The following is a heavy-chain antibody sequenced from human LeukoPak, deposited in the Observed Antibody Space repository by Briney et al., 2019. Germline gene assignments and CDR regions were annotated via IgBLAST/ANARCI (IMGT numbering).Heavy chain of an antibody. J-gene: IGHJ3*01. CDR3: ARAGEGFDL. Sequence: PGGSLRLSCAASGFTFRTYWMHWVRQAPGKGLEWVAVIWYDGSNKYYADSVKGRFTISRDNSKNTLNLQMNSLRAEDTAVYYCARAGEGFDLWGQGTMVTVSS. CDR1: GFTFRTYW. V-gene: IGHV3-33*08. D-gene: IGHD3-10*01. CDR2: IWYDGSNK.